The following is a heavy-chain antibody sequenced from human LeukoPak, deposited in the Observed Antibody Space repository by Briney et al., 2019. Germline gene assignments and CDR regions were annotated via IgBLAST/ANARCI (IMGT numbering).Heavy chain of an antibody. CDR1: GGSISSYY. CDR3: ARASPNYGFLDY. D-gene: IGHD3-16*01. CDR2: IYTSGST. J-gene: IGHJ4*02. Sequence: ETLSLTCTVSGGSISSYYWSWIRQPAGKGLEWIGRIYTSGSTNYNPSLKGRVTMSGDTSKHQFSLKLSSVTAADTAVYYCARASPNYGFLDYWGQGTLVTVSS. V-gene: IGHV4-4*07.